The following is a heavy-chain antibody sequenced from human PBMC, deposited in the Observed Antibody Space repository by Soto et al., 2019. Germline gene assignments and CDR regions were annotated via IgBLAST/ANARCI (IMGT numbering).Heavy chain of an antibody. V-gene: IGHV1-2*02. Sequence: XSVKVSYTASGYTFTGYYVHWGRQAPGQGLEWMGWINPNSGGTNYAQKFQGRVTMTRDTSISTAYMELSRLRSDDTAVYYCARGGSVVVVVPAAHFYWGQGTLVTVSS. CDR1: GYTFTGYY. CDR3: ARGGSVVVVVPAAHFY. D-gene: IGHD2-2*01. CDR2: INPNSGGT. J-gene: IGHJ4*02.